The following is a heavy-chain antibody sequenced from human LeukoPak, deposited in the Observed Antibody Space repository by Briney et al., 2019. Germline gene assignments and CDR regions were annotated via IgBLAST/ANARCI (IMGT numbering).Heavy chain of an antibody. D-gene: IGHD3-9*01. CDR2: INPNAGGT. V-gene: IGHV1-2*02. CDR1: GYTLTGYF. CDR3: GRVHATGYFSLGLGY. J-gene: IGHJ4*02. Sequence: ASVKVSCKGSGYTLTGYFMHWVRHAPGQGRDGMGWINPNAGGTKYAQNIHSRDTMTREKSISTAYMELSTVISDYTAVYFCGRVHATGYFSLGLGYWGQGTLVTVSS.